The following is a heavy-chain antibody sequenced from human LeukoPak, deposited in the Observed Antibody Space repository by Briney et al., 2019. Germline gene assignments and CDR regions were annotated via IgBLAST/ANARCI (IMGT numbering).Heavy chain of an antibody. D-gene: IGHD6-13*01. Sequence: GGSLRLSCAASGFTFSSYSMNWVRQAPGKGLEWVSSISSGSSYIYYADSVKGRFTISRDNAKNSLYLQMNSLRAEDTAVYYCARARDIAAAGDFDYWGQGTLVTVSS. V-gene: IGHV3-21*01. CDR2: ISSGSSYI. CDR1: GFTFSSYS. J-gene: IGHJ4*02. CDR3: ARARDIAAAGDFDY.